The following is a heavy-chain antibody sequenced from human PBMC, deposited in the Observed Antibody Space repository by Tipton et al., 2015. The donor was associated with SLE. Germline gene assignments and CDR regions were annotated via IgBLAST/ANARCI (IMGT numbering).Heavy chain of an antibody. V-gene: IGHV3-74*01. CDR1: GFTFSSHW. CDR3: ARADWGSPWYFDL. CDR2: INSDGSST. J-gene: IGHJ2*01. Sequence: GSLRLSCAASGFTFSSHWMHWVRQAPGKGLVWVSRINSDGSSTSYADSVKGRFTISRDNAKNTLYLQMNSLRAEDTAVYYCARADWGSPWYFDLWGRGTRVTVSS. D-gene: IGHD7-27*01.